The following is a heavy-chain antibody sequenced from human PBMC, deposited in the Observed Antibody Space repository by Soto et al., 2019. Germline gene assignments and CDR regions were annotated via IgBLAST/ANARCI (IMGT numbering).Heavy chain of an antibody. CDR1: GGSFSGYY. Sequence: QVQLQQWGAGLLKPSETLSLTCAVYGGSFSGYYWSWIRQPPGKGLEWIGEINHSGSTNYNPSLKSRVTISVDTSKNQFSLKLSSVTAADTAVYYCARPAYYGSGSYNYWGQGTQVTVSS. V-gene: IGHV4-34*01. D-gene: IGHD3-10*01. J-gene: IGHJ4*02. CDR3: ARPAYYGSGSYNY. CDR2: INHSGST.